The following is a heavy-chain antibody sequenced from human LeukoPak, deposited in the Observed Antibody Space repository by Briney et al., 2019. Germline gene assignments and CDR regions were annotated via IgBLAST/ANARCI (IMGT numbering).Heavy chain of an antibody. CDR1: GGSISSYY. CDR3: ARGVGATYYYYYMDV. CDR2: IYTSGST. D-gene: IGHD1-26*01. Sequence: SETLSLTCTVSGGSISSYYWSWIRQPAGKGLEWIGRIYTSGSTNYNPSLKSRLTISVDTSKNQFSLKLSSVTAADTAVYYCARGVGATYYYYYMDVWGKGTTVTISS. V-gene: IGHV4-4*07. J-gene: IGHJ6*03.